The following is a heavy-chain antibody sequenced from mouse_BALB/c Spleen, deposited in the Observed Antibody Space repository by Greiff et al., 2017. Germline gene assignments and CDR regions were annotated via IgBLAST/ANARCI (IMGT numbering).Heavy chain of an antibody. CDR1: GFTFSSYA. CDR2: ISSGGST. J-gene: IGHJ3*01. CDR3: ARGGYYGSSPPWFAY. D-gene: IGHD1-1*01. Sequence: EVQGVESGGGLVKPGGSLKLSCAASGFTFSSYAMSWVRQTPEKRLEWVASISSGGSTYYPDSVKGRFTISRDNARNILYLQMSSLRSEDTAMYYCARGGYYGSSPPWFAYWGQGTLVTVSA. V-gene: IGHV5-6-5*01.